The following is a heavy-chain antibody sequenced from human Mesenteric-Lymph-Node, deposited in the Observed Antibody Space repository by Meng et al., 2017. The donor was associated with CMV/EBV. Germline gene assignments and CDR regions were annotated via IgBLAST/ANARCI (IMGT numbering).Heavy chain of an antibody. CDR3: ARGRYSSSWSDNWFDP. CDR2: ITTYNGNT. Sequence: YTFTSYGISWVRQAPGQGLEWMGWITTYNGNTNYAQKFQGRVTMTTDTSTSTAYMELRSPTSADTAVYFCARGRYSSSWSDNWFDPWGQGTLVTVSS. J-gene: IGHJ5*02. V-gene: IGHV1-18*04. D-gene: IGHD6-13*01. CDR1: YTFTSYG.